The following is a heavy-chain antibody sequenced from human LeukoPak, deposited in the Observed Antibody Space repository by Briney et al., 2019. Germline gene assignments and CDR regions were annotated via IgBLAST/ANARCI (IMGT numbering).Heavy chain of an antibody. CDR3: ARDLGVPAAMGRAWFYP. CDR2: ISAYNGNT. D-gene: IGHD2-2*01. J-gene: IGHJ5*02. CDR1: GYTFTSYG. Sequence: GASVKVSCKASGYTFTSYGISWVRQAPGQGLEWMGWISAYNGNTNYAQKLQGRVTMTTDTSTSTAYMELRSLRSDDTAVYCCARDLGVPAAMGRAWFYPWGEGTLVTVSS. V-gene: IGHV1-18*04.